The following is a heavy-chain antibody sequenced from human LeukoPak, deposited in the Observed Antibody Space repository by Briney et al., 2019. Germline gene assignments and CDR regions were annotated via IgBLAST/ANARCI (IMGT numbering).Heavy chain of an antibody. Sequence: GGSLRLSCAASGFTFRNFGVHWVRQAPGKGLEWVAIIWYDGSKSYYADSVKDRFTFSRDNSKNTVYLQMNSLRADDTAVYFCVRDRGGYHYFDYWGQGTLVTVSS. CDR3: VRDRGGYHYFDY. D-gene: IGHD3-16*02. CDR1: GFTFRNFG. V-gene: IGHV3-33*01. J-gene: IGHJ4*02. CDR2: IWYDGSKS.